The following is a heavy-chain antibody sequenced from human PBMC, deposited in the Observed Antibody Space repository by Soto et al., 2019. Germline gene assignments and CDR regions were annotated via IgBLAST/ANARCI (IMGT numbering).Heavy chain of an antibody. J-gene: IGHJ3*02. D-gene: IGHD1-26*01. Sequence: PGGSLRLSCAASGFTFSSYSMNWVRQAPGKGLEWVSSISSSSSYIYYADSVKGRFTISRDNAKNSLYLQMNSLRAEDTAVYYCDAWELLTHDAFDIWGQGTMVTVSS. V-gene: IGHV3-21*01. CDR3: DAWELLTHDAFDI. CDR1: GFTFSSYS. CDR2: ISSSSSYI.